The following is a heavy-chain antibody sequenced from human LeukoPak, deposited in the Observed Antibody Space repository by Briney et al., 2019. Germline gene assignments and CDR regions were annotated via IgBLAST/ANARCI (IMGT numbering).Heavy chain of an antibody. CDR1: GYTFTSYG. V-gene: IGHV1-18*01. J-gene: IGHJ6*02. CDR3: ARVELGCSSTSCYYCYYGMDV. D-gene: IGHD2-2*01. Sequence: ASVKVSCKASGYTFTSYGISWVRQAPGQGLEWMGWISAYNGNTNYAQKLQGRVTMTTDTSTSTAYMELRSLRSDDTAVYYCARVELGCSSTSCYYCYYGMDVWGQGTTVTVSS. CDR2: ISAYNGNT.